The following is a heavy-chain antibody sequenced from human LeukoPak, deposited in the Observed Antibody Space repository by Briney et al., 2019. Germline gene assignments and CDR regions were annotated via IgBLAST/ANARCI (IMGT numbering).Heavy chain of an antibody. CDR1: GFTVSSNY. CDR3: AKDLNYDFWSGLGN. V-gene: IGHV3-30*18. Sequence: GGSLRLSCAASGFTVSSNYMSWVRQAPGKGLEWMAVISYDGTNKYYADSVKGRFTISRDNSKNTLYLQMNSLRAEDTAVYYCAKDLNYDFWSGLGNWGQGTLVTVSS. D-gene: IGHD3-3*01. CDR2: ISYDGTNK. J-gene: IGHJ4*02.